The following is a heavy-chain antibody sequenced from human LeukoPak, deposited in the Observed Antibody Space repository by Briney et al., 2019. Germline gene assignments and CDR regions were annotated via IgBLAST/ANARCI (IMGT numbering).Heavy chain of an antibody. CDR1: GYSFISYW. Sequence: GESLKISCKGSGYSFISYWIVWVRQMPGRGLEWMGIIYPGDSDTRYSPSFQGQVTISADKSISTAYLQWSSLKASDTAMYYCARRRDLYSGSYYPFDYWGQGTLVTVSS. CDR2: IYPGDSDT. V-gene: IGHV5-51*01. D-gene: IGHD1-26*01. J-gene: IGHJ4*02. CDR3: ARRRDLYSGSYYPFDY.